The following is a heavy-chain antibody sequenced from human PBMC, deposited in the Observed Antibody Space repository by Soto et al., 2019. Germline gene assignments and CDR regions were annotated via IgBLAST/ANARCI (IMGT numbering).Heavy chain of an antibody. CDR3: ARHDDFGSSEDNWFGP. Sequence: SETLSLTCNVPGGSISSSSYYWGWIRQPPGKGLEWIGSIYYSGSTYYNPSLKSRVTISVDTSKNQFSLKLSSVTAADTAVYYCARHDDFGSSEDNWFGPWGQATLVTVSS. V-gene: IGHV4-39*01. CDR2: IYYSGST. CDR1: GGSISSSSYY. D-gene: IGHD3-10*01. J-gene: IGHJ5*02.